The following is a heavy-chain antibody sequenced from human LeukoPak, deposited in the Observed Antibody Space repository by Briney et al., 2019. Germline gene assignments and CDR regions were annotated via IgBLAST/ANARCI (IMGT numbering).Heavy chain of an antibody. CDR1: GYTFTSYD. D-gene: IGHD6-13*01. CDR2: MNPNSGNT. V-gene: IGHV1-8*03. J-gene: IGHJ5*02. CDR3: ARELSAAAKYNRFDP. Sequence: ASVKVSCKASGYTFTSYDINWVRQATGQGLEWMGWMNPNSGNTGYALKFQGRVTITRNTSISTAYMELSSLRSDDTAVYYCARELSAAAKYNRFDPWGQGTLVTVSS.